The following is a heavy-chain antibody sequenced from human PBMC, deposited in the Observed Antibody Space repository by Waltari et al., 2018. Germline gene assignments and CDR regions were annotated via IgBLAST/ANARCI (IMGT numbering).Heavy chain of an antibody. CDR3: ALGTTRRRYFDL. Sequence: QVQLQESGPGLVKPSETLSLTCAVSGYSISSGYFWGWLRQPPGKGLEWIGSIYHRGSTYYNPSLKSRVTISVDTSKNQFSLKLSSVTAADTAVYYCALGTTRRRYFDLWGRGTLVTVSS. V-gene: IGHV4-38-2*01. J-gene: IGHJ2*01. CDR1: GYSISSGYF. CDR2: IYHRGST. D-gene: IGHD1-1*01.